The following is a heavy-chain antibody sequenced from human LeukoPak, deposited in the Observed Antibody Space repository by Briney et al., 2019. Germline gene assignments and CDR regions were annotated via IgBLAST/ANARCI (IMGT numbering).Heavy chain of an antibody. CDR1: GGSISSSGYY. CDR3: ARHRGRYYDSGSYYYLDY. CDR2: VYYTGST. Sequence: PSETLSLTCTVSGGSISSSGYYWGWIRQPPGKGLEWVGSVYYTGSTFYNPSLKSRVTTSVDTSKNHFSLNLSSVTAADTAVYYCARHRGRYYDSGSYYYLDYWGQGTLVTVSS. J-gene: IGHJ4*02. D-gene: IGHD3-10*01. V-gene: IGHV4-39*02.